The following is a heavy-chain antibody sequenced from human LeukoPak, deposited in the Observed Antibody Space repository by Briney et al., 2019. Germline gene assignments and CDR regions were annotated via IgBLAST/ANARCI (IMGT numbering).Heavy chain of an antibody. J-gene: IGHJ4*02. V-gene: IGHV3-21*01. CDR1: GFTFSSYG. D-gene: IGHD4-17*01. CDR2: ISSSSSYI. CDR3: ATRGGATVTTH. Sequence: GGSLRLSCAASGFTFSSYGMSWVRQAPGKGLEWVSSISSSSSYIYYADSVKGRFTISRDNAKNSLYLQMNSLRAEDTAVYYCATRGGATVTTHWGQGTLVTVSS.